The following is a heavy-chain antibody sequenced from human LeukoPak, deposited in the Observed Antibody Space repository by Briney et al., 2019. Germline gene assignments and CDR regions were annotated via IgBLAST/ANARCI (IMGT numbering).Heavy chain of an antibody. CDR3: ATQNYDFWSGSTRGWFDP. J-gene: IGHJ5*02. CDR2: IYTSGST. Sequence: SETLSLTCTVSGGSISSSSYFWGWIRQPPGKGLEWIGNIYTSGSTYYNPSLKSRVTISVDTSKNQFSLKLSSVTAADTAVYYCATQNYDFWSGSTRGWFDPWGQGTLVTVSS. CDR1: GGSISSSSYF. V-gene: IGHV4-39*01. D-gene: IGHD3-3*01.